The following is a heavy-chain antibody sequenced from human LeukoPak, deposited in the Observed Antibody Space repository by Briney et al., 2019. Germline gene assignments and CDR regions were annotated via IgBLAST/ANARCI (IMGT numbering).Heavy chain of an antibody. CDR1: GGSISSHY. D-gene: IGHD1-7*01. J-gene: IGHJ4*02. Sequence: PSETLSLTCTVSGGSISSHYWSWIRQPPGKGLEWIGYIYYSGSTNYNPSLKSRVTISVDTSKNQFSLKLSSVTAADTAVYYCARLASSASEGTLDYWGQGTLVTVSS. CDR2: IYYSGST. V-gene: IGHV4-59*08. CDR3: ARLASSASEGTLDY.